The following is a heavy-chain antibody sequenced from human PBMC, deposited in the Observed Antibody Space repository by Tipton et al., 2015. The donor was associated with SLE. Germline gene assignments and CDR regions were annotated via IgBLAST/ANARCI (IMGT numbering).Heavy chain of an antibody. D-gene: IGHD1-26*01. V-gene: IGHV4-39*07. J-gene: IGHJ2*01. CDR3: ARDSGARGWYFDL. CDR1: GGSISSYY. CDR2: IYYSGST. Sequence: TLSLTCTVSGGSISSYYWGWIRQPPGKGLEWIGSIYYSGSTYYNPSLKSRVTISVDTSKNQFSLKLSSVTAADTAVYYCARDSGARGWYFDLWGRGTLVTVSS.